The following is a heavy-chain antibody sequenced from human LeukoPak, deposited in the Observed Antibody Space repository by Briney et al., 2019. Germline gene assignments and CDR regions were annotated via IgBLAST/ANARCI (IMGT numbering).Heavy chain of an antibody. CDR2: IICNSGSI. D-gene: IGHD6-13*01. CDR1: GFTFDDYA. V-gene: IGHV3-9*03. Sequence: GGSLRLSCAASGFTFDDYAMHWVRQAPGKGLEWVAGIICNSGSIGYADYVKGRFTISRDNAKNSLYLQMNSLRAEDMALYYCAKDIGSGIAGPLDYWGQGTLVTVS. CDR3: AKDIGSGIAGPLDY. J-gene: IGHJ4*02.